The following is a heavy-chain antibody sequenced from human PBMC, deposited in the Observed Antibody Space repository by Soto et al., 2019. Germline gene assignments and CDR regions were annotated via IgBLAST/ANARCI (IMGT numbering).Heavy chain of an antibody. D-gene: IGHD6-19*01. CDR3: ARVPDSSLGTFDI. CDR1: GYSFTTYW. V-gene: IGHV5-51*01. Sequence: GESLKISCKGSGYSFTTYWIGWVRQLPGQGLEWMGVMFPGDSDTRYSPSFQGQVTMSADPSTNTAYLEWSSLKAADSAMYYCARVPDSSLGTFDIWGQGTLVTVSS. CDR2: MFPGDSDT. J-gene: IGHJ3*02.